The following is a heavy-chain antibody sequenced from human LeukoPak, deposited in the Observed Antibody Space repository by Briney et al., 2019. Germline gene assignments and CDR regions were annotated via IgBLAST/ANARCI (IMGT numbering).Heavy chain of an antibody. CDR1: GFSFSSYG. Sequence: GRSLRLSCAASGFSFSSYGMHWVRQAPGKGLEWVAVISYDGNKEYYVDSVKGRFTISRDNSKNMLYLQMDSLRAEDTAVYYCAREAYYYDSSGYYPHYFDYWGQGTLVTVSS. V-gene: IGHV3-30*03. D-gene: IGHD3-22*01. CDR2: ISYDGNKE. CDR3: AREAYYYDSSGYYPHYFDY. J-gene: IGHJ4*02.